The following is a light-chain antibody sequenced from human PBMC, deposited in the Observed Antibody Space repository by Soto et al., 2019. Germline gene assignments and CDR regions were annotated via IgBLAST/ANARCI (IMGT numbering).Light chain of an antibody. CDR1: QSSSNW. Sequence: DIQMTQSPSTRSSSLGARVTITCGASQSSSNWLAWYQQKPGKAPKLLIYKTSNLDSGVPSRFSGSGSGTEFSLTISSLQNDDFATYYCQQYKSFSLTFGGGTKVDIK. CDR2: KTS. V-gene: IGKV1-5*03. CDR3: QQYKSFSLT. J-gene: IGKJ4*01.